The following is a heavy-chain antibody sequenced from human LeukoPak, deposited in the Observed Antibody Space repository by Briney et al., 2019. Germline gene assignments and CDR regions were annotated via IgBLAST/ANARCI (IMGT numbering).Heavy chain of an antibody. V-gene: IGHV3-30*18. D-gene: IGHD3-22*01. J-gene: IGHJ4*02. CDR1: GFTFSSYG. CDR2: ISYDGSNK. Sequence: GRSLRLSCAASGFTFSSYGMHWVRQAPGKGLEWVAVISYDGSNKYYADSVKGRLTISRDNSKKTLYLQMNSLRAEDTAVYYCAKHRHSYDSSGYYYKGDYFDYWGQGTLVTVSS. CDR3: AKHRHSYDSSGYYYKGDYFDY.